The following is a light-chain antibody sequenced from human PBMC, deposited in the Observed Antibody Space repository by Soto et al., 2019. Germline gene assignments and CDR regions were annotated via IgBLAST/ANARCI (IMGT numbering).Light chain of an antibody. CDR2: GAS. CDR1: QSISSS. J-gene: IGKJ2*01. Sequence: EIVMTQSPATLSVSPGEGATLSCRASQSISSSLAWYQQKPGQAPRLLIYGASTRATGVPARFSGSGSGTEFTLTISSLQSEDFAIYYCQQYSTSPPVYTFGQGTKLEIK. CDR3: QQYSTSPPVYT. V-gene: IGKV3-15*01.